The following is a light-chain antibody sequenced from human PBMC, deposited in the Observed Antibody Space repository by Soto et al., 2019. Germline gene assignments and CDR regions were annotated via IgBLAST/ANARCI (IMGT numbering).Light chain of an antibody. Sequence: DIQMTQSPSSVSASVGDRVTITCRASQGIGSWLAWYQQKPGKAPNLLIYDASKLHSGVPSRFSGSGSGTDFILTISSLQPEDFATYYCQQANSFPHTFGGGTKVEI. CDR3: QQANSFPHT. CDR2: DAS. CDR1: QGIGSW. V-gene: IGKV1-12*01. J-gene: IGKJ4*01.